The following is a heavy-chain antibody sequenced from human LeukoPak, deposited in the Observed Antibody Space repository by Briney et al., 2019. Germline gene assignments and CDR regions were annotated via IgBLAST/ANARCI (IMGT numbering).Heavy chain of an antibody. CDR2: IKSKIDGGTT. D-gene: IGHD6-19*01. CDR1: GFTFSNVW. V-gene: IGHV3-15*01. J-gene: IGHJ4*02. CDR3: TPSIAVAGSLDY. Sequence: GGSLRLSCAASGFTFSNVWMSWVRQAPGKGLEWVGRIKSKIDGGTTDYAAPVKGRFTISRDDSKNTLNLQMNSLKTEDAAVYYCTPSIAVAGSLDYWGQGTLVTVSS.